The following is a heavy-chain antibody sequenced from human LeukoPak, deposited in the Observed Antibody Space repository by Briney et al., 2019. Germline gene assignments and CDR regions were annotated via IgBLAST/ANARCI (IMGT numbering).Heavy chain of an antibody. V-gene: IGHV3-23*01. J-gene: IGHJ4*02. D-gene: IGHD3-22*01. CDR2: ISGSGGST. CDR3: AKAADNGYYYYFDY. CDR1: GFTFSSYA. Sequence: GGSLRLSCAASGFTFSSYAMSWVRQAPGKGLEWVSAISGSGGSTYYAGSVKGRFTISRDNSKNTLYLQMNSLRADDTAVYYCAKAADNGYYYYFDYWGQGTLVTVSS.